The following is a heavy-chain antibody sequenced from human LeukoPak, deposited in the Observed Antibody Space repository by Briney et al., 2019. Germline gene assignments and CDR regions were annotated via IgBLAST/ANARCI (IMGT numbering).Heavy chain of an antibody. CDR2: INTDGSST. J-gene: IGHJ5*02. V-gene: IGHV3-74*01. CDR3: ARDPKPYCRVGTCYYYWFDA. Sequence: PGGSLRLSCTASGFTFSSYWMHWVRQTPGKGLVWVSRINTDGSSTNYADSVKGRFTISRDNAKNTLYLQMNSLRAEDTAVYYCARDPKPYCRVGTCYYYWFDAWGQRTLVTVSS. D-gene: IGHD2-15*01. CDR1: GFTFSSYW.